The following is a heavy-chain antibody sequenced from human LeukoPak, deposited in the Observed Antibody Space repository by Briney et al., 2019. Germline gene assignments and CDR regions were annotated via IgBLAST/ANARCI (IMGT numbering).Heavy chain of an antibody. J-gene: IGHJ6*03. Sequence: GGSLRLSCAASGFTFSSYNMNWVRQAPGKGLEWVSRISSSSSYIYYADSVKGRFTISRDNAKNSLYLQMNSLRAEDTAVYYCARSGPELELAIYYYYMDVWGKGTTVTVSS. CDR3: ARSGPELELAIYYYYMDV. V-gene: IGHV3-21*01. D-gene: IGHD1-7*01. CDR2: ISSSSSYI. CDR1: GFTFSSYN.